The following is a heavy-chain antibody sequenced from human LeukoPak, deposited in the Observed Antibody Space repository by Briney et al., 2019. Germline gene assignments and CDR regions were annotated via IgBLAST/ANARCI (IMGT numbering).Heavy chain of an antibody. V-gene: IGHV4-61*09. J-gene: IGHJ4*02. CDR2: IYSSGRT. Sequence: TLSLTCTVSGGSISSGSYYWSWIRQPAGKGLEWIGHIYSSGRTNYSPSLKSRVTMSVDTSTNQISLNLSSVTAADTAIYYCATYRQVLLPFESWGQGTLVTVSS. D-gene: IGHD2-8*02. CDR3: ATYRQVLLPFES. CDR1: GGSISSGSYY.